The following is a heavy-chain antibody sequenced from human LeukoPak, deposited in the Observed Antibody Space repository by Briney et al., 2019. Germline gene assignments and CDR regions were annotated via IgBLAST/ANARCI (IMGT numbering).Heavy chain of an antibody. CDR2: IKQEGSET. Sequence: GGSLRLSCAASGFTFSSYRMSWVRQAPGKGLEWVSHIKQEGSETYYVDSVKGRFTISRDNAKNSLYLQMNSLRSEDTALYYCAKDQRAAAGWGFDPWGQGTRVTVSS. CDR3: AKDQRAAAGWGFDP. V-gene: IGHV3-7*01. J-gene: IGHJ5*02. D-gene: IGHD6-13*01. CDR1: GFTFSSYR.